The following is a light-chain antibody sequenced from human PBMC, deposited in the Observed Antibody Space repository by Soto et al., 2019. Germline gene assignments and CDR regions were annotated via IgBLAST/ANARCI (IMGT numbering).Light chain of an antibody. CDR3: RQSSSTPPT. CDR1: QSISSH. V-gene: IGKV1-39*01. Sequence: DIQMTQSPSSLSASVGDRVTITCRASQSISSHLNWYQQRQGKAPKLLIYAASTLQSGVPSGFSGSGSATEFQLRIRSLQPEDVATDYCRQSSSTPPTFGHGTKVDIK. J-gene: IGKJ3*01. CDR2: AAS.